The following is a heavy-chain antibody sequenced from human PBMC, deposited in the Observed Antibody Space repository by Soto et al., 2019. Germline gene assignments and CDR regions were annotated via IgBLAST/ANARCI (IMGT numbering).Heavy chain of an antibody. V-gene: IGHV4-59*01. CDR2: IYYSGST. Sequence: SETLSLTCTVSGGSISSYYWSWIRQPPGKGLEWIGYIYYSGSTNYNPSLESRVTISVDTSKNQFSLKLSSVTAADTAVYYCARLGNYYGSGSYYETIDYWGQGTLVTVSS. CDR3: ARLGNYYGSGSYYETIDY. J-gene: IGHJ4*02. CDR1: GGSISSYY. D-gene: IGHD3-10*01.